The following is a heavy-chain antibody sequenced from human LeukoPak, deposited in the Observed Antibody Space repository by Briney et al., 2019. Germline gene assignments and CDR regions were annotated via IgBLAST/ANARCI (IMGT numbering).Heavy chain of an antibody. Sequence: PSETLSLTCAVSGGSISSSNWWSWVRQPPGKGLEWIGEIYHSGSTNYNPSLKSRVTISVDRSKNQFSLKLSSVTAADTAVYYCARGGDYGDYVFDYWGQGTLVTVSS. CDR1: GGSISSSNW. V-gene: IGHV4-4*02. CDR3: ARGGDYGDYVFDY. CDR2: IYHSGST. J-gene: IGHJ4*02. D-gene: IGHD4-17*01.